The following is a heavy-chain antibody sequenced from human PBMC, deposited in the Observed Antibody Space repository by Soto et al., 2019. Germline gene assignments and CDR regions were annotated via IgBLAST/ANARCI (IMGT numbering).Heavy chain of an antibody. CDR2: VNPIVSMS. J-gene: IGHJ4*02. V-gene: IGHV1-69*02. CDR3: ASSYGSGYRAFDY. Sequence: QVQLVQSGAEVKRPGSSVKVSCKASGDTFNFYSINWVRQAPGLGLEWMGRVNPIVSMSNYAQKFQGRVTMTADKSPSTGYMKLSSLRSEDTAIYYCASSYGSGYRAFDYWGQGALVTVSS. D-gene: IGHD3-10*01. CDR1: GDTFNFYS.